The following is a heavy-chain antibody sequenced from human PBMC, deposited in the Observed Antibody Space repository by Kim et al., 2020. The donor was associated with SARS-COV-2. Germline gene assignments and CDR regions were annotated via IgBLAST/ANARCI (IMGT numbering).Heavy chain of an antibody. CDR2: INHSGST. CDR1: GGSFSGYY. D-gene: IGHD3-10*01. J-gene: IGHJ5*02. Sequence: SETLSLTCAVYGGSFSGYYWSWIRQPPGKGLEWIGEINHSGSTNYNPSLKSRVTISVDTSKNQFSLKLSSVTAADTAVYYCARRSGKGSGSYAPNWFDPWGQGTLVTVSS. V-gene: IGHV4-34*01. CDR3: ARRSGKGSGSYAPNWFDP.